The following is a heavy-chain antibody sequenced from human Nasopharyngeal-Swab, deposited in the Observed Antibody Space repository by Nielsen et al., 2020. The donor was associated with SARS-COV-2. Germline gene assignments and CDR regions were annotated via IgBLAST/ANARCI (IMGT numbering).Heavy chain of an antibody. J-gene: IGHJ4*02. CDR3: ARDRGIVATIEEFDY. Sequence: ASVKVSCKASGYTFTSYGISWVRQAPGQGLEWMGWISAYNGNTNYAQKLQGRVTMTTDTSTSTACMELRSLRSDDTAVYYCARDRGIVATIEEFDYWGQGTLVTVSS. CDR2: ISAYNGNT. V-gene: IGHV1-18*01. CDR1: GYTFTSYG. D-gene: IGHD5-12*01.